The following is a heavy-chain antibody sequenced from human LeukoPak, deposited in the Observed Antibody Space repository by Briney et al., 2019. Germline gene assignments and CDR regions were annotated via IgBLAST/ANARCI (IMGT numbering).Heavy chain of an antibody. CDR1: GGSISSSSYY. V-gene: IGHV4-39*01. D-gene: IGHD6-6*01. CDR3: ARGVGGVAARFDY. J-gene: IGHJ4*02. CDR2: IYYSGST. Sequence: PSETLSLTCTVSGGSISSSSYYWGWIRQPPGKGLEWIGSIYYSGSTYYNPSLKSRVTISVDTSKNQFSLKLSSVTAADTAVYYCARGVGGVAARFDYWGQGTLVTVSS.